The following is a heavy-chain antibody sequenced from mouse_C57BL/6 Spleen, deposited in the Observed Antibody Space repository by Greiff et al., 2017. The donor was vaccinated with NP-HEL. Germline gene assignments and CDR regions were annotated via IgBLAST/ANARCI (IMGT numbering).Heavy chain of an antibody. CDR2: IYPGDGDT. CDR3: ARWGSSYAMDY. CDR1: GYAFSSYW. V-gene: IGHV1-80*01. Sequence: VKLVESGAELVKPGASVKISCKASGYAFSSYWMNWVKQRPGKGLEWIGQIYPGDGDTNYNGKFKGKATLTADKSSSTAYMQLSSLTSEDSAVYFCARWGSSYAMDYWGQGTSVTVSS. D-gene: IGHD1-1*01. J-gene: IGHJ4*01.